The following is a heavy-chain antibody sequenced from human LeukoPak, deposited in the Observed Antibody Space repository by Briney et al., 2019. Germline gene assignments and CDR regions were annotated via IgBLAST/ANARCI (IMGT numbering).Heavy chain of an antibody. V-gene: IGHV3-7*01. J-gene: IGHJ4*02. CDR3: ARGNYLDY. Sequence: GGSLRLSCAASGLTFSTYWMYWVRQAPGKGLEWVANIKQDGNEKYYVDSVKGRFTISRDNAKNSLYLQMDSLRAEDTAVYYCARGNYLDYWGRGSLVTVSS. CDR1: GLTFSTYW. CDR2: IKQDGNEK.